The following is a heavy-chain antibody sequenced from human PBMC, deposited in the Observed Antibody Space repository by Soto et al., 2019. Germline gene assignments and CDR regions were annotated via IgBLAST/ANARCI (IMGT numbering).Heavy chain of an antibody. V-gene: IGHV4-59*01. Sequence: QVQLQESGPGLVKPSETLSLTCTVSGDSISTYYWSWIRQPPGKGLELIGYIYYSGSTNYNPSLKSRVTISVDTSKNQFSLKLSSVTAADTAVYYCERFRWGSPYGMDVWGQGTTVNV. CDR2: IYYSGST. D-gene: IGHD2-21*01. CDR1: GDSISTYY. J-gene: IGHJ6*02. CDR3: ERFRWGSPYGMDV.